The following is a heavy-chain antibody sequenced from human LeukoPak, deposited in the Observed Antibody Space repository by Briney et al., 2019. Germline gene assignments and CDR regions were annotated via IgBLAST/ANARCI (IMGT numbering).Heavy chain of an antibody. J-gene: IGHJ6*03. D-gene: IGHD3-3*01. Sequence: SVKVSCKASGGTFSSYAISWVRQAPGQGLEWMGGIIPIFCTANYAQKLQGRVTITADESTSTAYMELSSLRSEDTAVYYCAAKGITIFGVVIIPWGYYYYMDVWGKGTTVTVSS. CDR2: IIPIFCTA. CDR3: AAKGITIFGVVIIPWGYYYYMDV. CDR1: GGTFSSYA. V-gene: IGHV1-69*01.